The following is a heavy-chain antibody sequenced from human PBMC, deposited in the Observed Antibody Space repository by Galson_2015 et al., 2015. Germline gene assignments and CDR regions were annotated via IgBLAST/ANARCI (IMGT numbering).Heavy chain of an antibody. CDR3: AKEGGTGHCSGENCSDYNYYYMDV. J-gene: IGHJ6*03. Sequence: SLRLSCAGSGFTFDDYAMDWVRQAPGKGLEWVSGISWNSGRRGYADSVKGRFTISRDNAKNSLYLQMNSLRVEDTAVYYCAKEGGTGHCSGENCSDYNYYYMDVWGKGTTVTVSS. D-gene: IGHD2-15*01. CDR2: ISWNSGRR. V-gene: IGHV3-9*01. CDR1: GFTFDDYA.